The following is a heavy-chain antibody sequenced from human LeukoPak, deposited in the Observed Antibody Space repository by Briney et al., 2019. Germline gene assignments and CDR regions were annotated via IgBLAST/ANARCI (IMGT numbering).Heavy chain of an antibody. CDR2: VKVDGSEK. CDR1: GSTFSSAW. V-gene: IGHV3-7*01. Sequence: GGSLRLSCAASGSTFSSAWMTWVRQAPGKGLEWVANVKVDGSEKYDVDSVKGRFTISRDNAKNSLFLQMNSLRVEDTAVYYCARHYYHALDVWGQGTTVTVSS. D-gene: IGHD3-10*01. CDR3: ARHYYHALDV. J-gene: IGHJ6*02.